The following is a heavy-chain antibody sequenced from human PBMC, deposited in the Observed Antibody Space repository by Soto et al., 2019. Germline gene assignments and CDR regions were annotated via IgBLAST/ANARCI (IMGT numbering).Heavy chain of an antibody. V-gene: IGHV3-9*01. CDR1: GFTFDDYA. D-gene: IGHD3-10*01. J-gene: IGHJ6*02. CDR2: ISWNSGSI. CDR3: AKGNRLGDSYYYGMDV. Sequence: GGSLRLSCAASGFTFDDYAMHWVRQAPGKGLEWVSGISWNSGSIGYADSVKGRFTISRDNAKNSLYLQMNSLRAEDTALYYCAKGNRLGDSYYYGMDVWGQGTTVTVSS.